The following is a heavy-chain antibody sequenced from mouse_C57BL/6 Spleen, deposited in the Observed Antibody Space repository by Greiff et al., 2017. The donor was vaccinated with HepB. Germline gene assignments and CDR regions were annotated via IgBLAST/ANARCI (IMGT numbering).Heavy chain of an antibody. Sequence: EVMLVESGGDLVKPGGSLKLSCAASGFTFSSYGMSWVRQTPDKRLEWVATISSGGSYTYYPDSVKGRFTISRDNAKNTLYLQMSSLKSEDTAMYYCARQGDYDEGYYFDYWGQGTTLTVSS. J-gene: IGHJ2*01. CDR1: GFTFSSYG. CDR3: ARQGDYDEGYYFDY. CDR2: ISSGGSYT. V-gene: IGHV5-6*01. D-gene: IGHD2-4*01.